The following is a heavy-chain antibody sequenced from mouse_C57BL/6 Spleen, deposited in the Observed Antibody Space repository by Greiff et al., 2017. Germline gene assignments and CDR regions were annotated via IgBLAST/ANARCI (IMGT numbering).Heavy chain of an antibody. CDR1: GFSLTSYG. Sequence: VNVVESGPGLVAPSQSLSITCTVSGFSLTSYGVHWVRQPPGKGLEWLVVIWSDGSTTYNSALKSRLSISKDNSKSQVFLKMNSLQTDDTAMYYCARHDGSSYWYFDVWGTGTTVTVSS. V-gene: IGHV2-6-1*01. CDR2: IWSDGST. CDR3: ARHDGSSYWYFDV. D-gene: IGHD1-1*01. J-gene: IGHJ1*03.